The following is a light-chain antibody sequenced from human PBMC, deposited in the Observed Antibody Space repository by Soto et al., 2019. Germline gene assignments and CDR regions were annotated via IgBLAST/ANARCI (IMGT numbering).Light chain of an antibody. J-gene: IGKJ4*01. CDR3: QQSDSTPLT. CDR1: QSVSNNY. CDR2: GAS. V-gene: IGKV3-20*01. Sequence: EIVLTQSPGTLSLSPGERATLSCRASQSVSNNYLAWYQQKPGQAPRLLIYGASNRATGIPDRFSGSGSGTDFTLTISSLQPEDFATYYCQQSDSTPLTFGGGTKVDIK.